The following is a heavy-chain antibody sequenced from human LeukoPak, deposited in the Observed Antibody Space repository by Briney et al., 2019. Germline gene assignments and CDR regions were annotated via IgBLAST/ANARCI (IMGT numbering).Heavy chain of an antibody. CDR1: GYTFTGYY. D-gene: IGHD3-22*01. Sequence: ASVKVSCKASGYTFTGYYMHWVRQAPGQGLEWMGRINPNSGGTNYAQKFQGRVTMTRDTSISTAYMELSRLRSDDTAVYYCASPHYYDSSSFDHWGQGTLVTVSS. V-gene: IGHV1-2*06. CDR3: ASPHYYDSSSFDH. CDR2: INPNSGGT. J-gene: IGHJ4*02.